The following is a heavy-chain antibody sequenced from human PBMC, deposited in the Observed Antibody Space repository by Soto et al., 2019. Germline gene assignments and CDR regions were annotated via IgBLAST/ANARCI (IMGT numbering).Heavy chain of an antibody. Sequence: EVQLVESGGGLVQPGGSLRLSCAASGFTFSSYWMHWVRQAPGKGLVWVSRIKTDGSSTGYADSVKGRFTISRDNAQNTLYLQMSSLRAEETDLYYCERVESGAYYFDYWGLGTLVTVSS. CDR2: IKTDGSST. CDR3: ERVESGAYYFDY. D-gene: IGHD7-27*01. V-gene: IGHV3-74*01. CDR1: GFTFSSYW. J-gene: IGHJ4*02.